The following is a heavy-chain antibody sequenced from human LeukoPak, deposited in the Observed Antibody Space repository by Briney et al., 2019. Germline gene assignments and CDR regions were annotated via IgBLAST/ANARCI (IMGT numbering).Heavy chain of an antibody. V-gene: IGHV1-8*01. D-gene: IGHD3-10*01. J-gene: IGHJ6*03. Sequence: ASVKVSCKASGYTFTSYDINWVRQATGQGLEWMGWMNPKSGNTGYAQKFQGRVTMTTSTSLSTAYMELSSLRSEDTAVYYCARVRSMVRGLLYYYMDVWGKGTTVTVSS. CDR2: MNPKSGNT. CDR1: GYTFTSYD. CDR3: ARVRSMVRGLLYYYMDV.